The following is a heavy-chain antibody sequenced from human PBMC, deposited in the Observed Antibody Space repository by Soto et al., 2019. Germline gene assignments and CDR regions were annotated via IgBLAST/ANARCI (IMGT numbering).Heavy chain of an antibody. V-gene: IGHV4-4*02. CDR3: ARNRLDGYDFDS. D-gene: IGHD5-12*01. Sequence: QVQLQESGPGLVKPSGTLSLTCTVSNGSISSSNWWSWVRQSPGKGLEWIGEVAQNGYVGSIPSLTGRLTTLLAKPTTRFSLRLTSVAAADPAVYYCARNRLDGYDFDSWGQGILVTVSS. CDR2: VAQNGYV. J-gene: IGHJ4*02. CDR1: NGSISSSNW.